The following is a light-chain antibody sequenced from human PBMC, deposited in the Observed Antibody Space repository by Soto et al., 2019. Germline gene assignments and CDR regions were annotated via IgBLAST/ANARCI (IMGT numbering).Light chain of an antibody. CDR2: DAS. J-gene: IGKJ4*01. CDR3: QQCNTPFT. Sequence: DIQMTQSPSTRSASVGDRVAITCRASQNIGSRLAWYQQKPDEAPKLLIYDASSLESGVPLRFGGSGSGTDFTLIISSLQPDDFATYYCQQCNTPFTFGGGTKVEIK. CDR1: QNIGSR. V-gene: IGKV1-5*01.